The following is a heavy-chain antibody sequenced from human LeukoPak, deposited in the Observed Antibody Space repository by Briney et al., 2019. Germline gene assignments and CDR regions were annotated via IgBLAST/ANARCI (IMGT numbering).Heavy chain of an antibody. CDR2: ISYDGSNK. CDR3: ARVSGSGWSRYYFDY. Sequence: GRSLRLSCAASGFTFSSYAMHWVRQAPGKGLEWVAVISYDGSNKYYADSVKGRFTISRDNSKNTLYLQMNSLRAEDTAVYYCARVSGSGWSRYYFDYWGQGTLVTVSS. J-gene: IGHJ4*02. CDR1: GFTFSSYA. V-gene: IGHV3-30-3*01. D-gene: IGHD6-19*01.